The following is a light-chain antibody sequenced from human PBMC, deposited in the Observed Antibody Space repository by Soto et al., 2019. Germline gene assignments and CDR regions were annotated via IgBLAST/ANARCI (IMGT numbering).Light chain of an antibody. Sequence: EIVLTQSPGTLSLSPGERATLSCRASQSISGTFLAWYQHKPGQAPRVLIYGASRRATGIPDRFSGSGSGTDFTLTISRLELDDFALYYFQQYDSGWTFGQGTKVEMK. V-gene: IGKV3-20*01. J-gene: IGKJ1*01. CDR2: GAS. CDR1: QSISGTF. CDR3: QQYDSGWT.